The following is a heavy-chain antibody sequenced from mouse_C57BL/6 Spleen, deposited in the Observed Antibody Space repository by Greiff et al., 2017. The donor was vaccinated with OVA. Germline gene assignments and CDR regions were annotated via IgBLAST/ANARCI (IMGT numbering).Heavy chain of an antibody. CDR2: ISYSGST. Sequence: DVQLQESGPGMVKPSQSLSLTCTVTGYSITSGYDWHWIRHFPGNKLEWMGYISYSGSTNYNPSLKSRISITHDTSKNHFFLKLNSVTTEDTATYYCARGGNYYGSKRYFDVWGTGTTVTVSS. V-gene: IGHV3-1*01. CDR1: GYSITSGYD. J-gene: IGHJ1*03. CDR3: ARGGNYYGSKRYFDV. D-gene: IGHD1-1*01.